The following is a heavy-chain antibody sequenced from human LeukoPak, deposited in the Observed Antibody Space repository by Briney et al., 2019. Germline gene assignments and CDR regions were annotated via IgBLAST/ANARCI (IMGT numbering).Heavy chain of an antibody. J-gene: IGHJ4*02. CDR1: GGSISSSNW. CDR3: ARKMVEGSGSSWYWPFDY. Sequence: PSGTLSLTCAVSGGSISSSNWWSWVRQPPGKGLEWIGEIYHSGSTNYNPSLKSRVTISVDKSKNQFSLKLSSVTAADTAVYYCARKMVEGSGSSWYWPFDYWGQETLVTVSS. V-gene: IGHV4-4*02. CDR2: IYHSGST. D-gene: IGHD6-13*01.